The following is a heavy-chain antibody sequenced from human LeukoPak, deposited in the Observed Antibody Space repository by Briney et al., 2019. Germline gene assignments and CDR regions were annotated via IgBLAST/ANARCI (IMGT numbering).Heavy chain of an antibody. CDR3: ARLPDCSGGSCYLLDV. D-gene: IGHD2-15*01. J-gene: IGHJ6*04. Sequence: GESLKISCEGSGYNFTSYWIAWVRQMPGKGLEWMGIIYPGDSDTRYSPSFQGRVTISADKSISTAYLQWSSLKASDTAMYYCARLPDCSGGSCYLLDVWGKGTTVTVSS. CDR1: GYNFTSYW. CDR2: IYPGDSDT. V-gene: IGHV5-51*01.